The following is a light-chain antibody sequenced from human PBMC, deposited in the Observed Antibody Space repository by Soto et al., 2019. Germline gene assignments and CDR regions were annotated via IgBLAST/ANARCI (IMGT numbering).Light chain of an antibody. J-gene: IGKJ4*01. V-gene: IGKV3-11*01. CDR1: QSVSSY. CDR2: DAS. CDR3: QQRSNWPLT. Sequence: EIVLTQSPATLSLSXXXXXTLSCRASQSVSSYLAWYQQKPGQAPRLLIYDASNRATGIPARFSGSGSGTDFTLTISSLEPEDFAVYYCQQRSNWPLTFGGGTKVEIK.